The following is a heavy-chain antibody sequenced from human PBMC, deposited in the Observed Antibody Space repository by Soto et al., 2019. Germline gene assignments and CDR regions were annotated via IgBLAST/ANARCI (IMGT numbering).Heavy chain of an antibody. CDR1: GDTFSGYP. Sequence: QVQLVQSGAELKKPGSSVKVSCKASGDTFSGYPINWVRQAPGEGLEWMGRIIPAFGTTNDAQRFEGRVTFTADEYTNTAYMEVRGLQSEDTAVYYGARDGGFGELKYWGPGTLVTVSS. CDR2: IIPAFGTT. V-gene: IGHV1-69*18. CDR3: ARDGGFGELKY. J-gene: IGHJ4*02. D-gene: IGHD3-10*01.